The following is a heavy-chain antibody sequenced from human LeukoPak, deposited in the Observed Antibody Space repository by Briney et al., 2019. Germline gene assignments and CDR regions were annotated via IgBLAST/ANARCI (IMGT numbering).Heavy chain of an antibody. CDR2: ISYDGSNK. CDR3: ARDQAASSWELLWFGELSAYNWFDP. CDR1: GFTFSSYA. V-gene: IGHV3-30*04. D-gene: IGHD3-10*01. Sequence: PGRTLRLSCAASGFTFSSYAMHWVRQAPGKGLEWVAVISYDGSNKYNADSVKGRFTISRDNSKNTLYLQMNSLRAEDTAVYYCARDQAASSWELLWFGELSAYNWFDPWGQGTLVTVSS. J-gene: IGHJ5*02.